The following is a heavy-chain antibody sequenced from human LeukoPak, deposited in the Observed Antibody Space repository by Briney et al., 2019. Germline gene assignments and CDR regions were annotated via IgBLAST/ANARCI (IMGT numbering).Heavy chain of an antibody. V-gene: IGHV4-4*09. D-gene: IGHD1-7*01. CDR2: IYTSGST. J-gene: IGHJ6*03. CDR1: GGSISSYY. CDR3: ARVFGWNYYYYYYYMDV. Sequence: SETLSLTCTVSGGSISSYYWSWIRQPPGKGLEWIGYIYTSGSTNYNPSLKSRVTISVDTSKNQFSLKLSSVTAADTAVYYCARVFGWNYYYYYYYMDVWGKGTTVTVSS.